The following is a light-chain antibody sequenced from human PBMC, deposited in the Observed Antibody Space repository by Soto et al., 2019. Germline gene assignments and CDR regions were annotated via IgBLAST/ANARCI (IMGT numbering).Light chain of an antibody. J-gene: IGLJ2*01. CDR1: SGGIASNY. CDR3: QSYDSSFFL. Sequence: NFMLTQPHSVSESPGETVTISCTRTSGGIASNYVQWYQQRPGSAPTIVIYDHNQRPSGVPDRFSGSTDCSSTSASLTISGLQTEDAADYYCQSYDSSFFLFGGGTKLTVL. V-gene: IGLV6-57*04. CDR2: DHN.